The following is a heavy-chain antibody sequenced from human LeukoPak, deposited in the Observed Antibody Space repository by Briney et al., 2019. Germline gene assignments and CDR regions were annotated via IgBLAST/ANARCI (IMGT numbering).Heavy chain of an antibody. CDR2: VNGDGSTT. V-gene: IGHV3-74*01. J-gene: IGHJ3*02. D-gene: IGHD4-17*01. Sequence: PGGSLRLSCAASGFTFTSYWMHWVRQAPGKGLVWVSRVNGDGSTTSYADSVQGRFTISRDNAKNTLHLQMNSLRAEDTAVYYXXXXXXGDXXXXXIWG. CDR3: XXXXXGDXXXXXI. CDR1: GFTFTSYW.